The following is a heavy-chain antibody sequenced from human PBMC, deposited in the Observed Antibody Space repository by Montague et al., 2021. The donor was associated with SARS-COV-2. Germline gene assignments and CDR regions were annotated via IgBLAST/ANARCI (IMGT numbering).Heavy chain of an antibody. CDR2: IYYSGST. J-gene: IGHJ4*02. D-gene: IGHD2-15*01. V-gene: IGHV4-31*03. CDR3: AGLTAGYCSGGSCYWGTGFDY. CDR1: GGSISSGGYY. Sequence: TLSLTCTVSGGSISSGGYYWSWIRQHPGKGLEWIGYIYYSGSTYYNPSLKSRVTISVDTSKNQFSLKLSSVTAADTAVYYCAGLTAGYCSGGSCYWGTGFDYWGQGTLVTVSS.